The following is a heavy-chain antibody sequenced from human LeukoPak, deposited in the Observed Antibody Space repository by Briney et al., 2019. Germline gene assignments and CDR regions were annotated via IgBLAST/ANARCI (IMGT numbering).Heavy chain of an antibody. Sequence: PGGSLRLSCAASGFTVSSFAMSWVRQARGKGLEWVSGFSLTGDRTYYTDSVKGRFTISRDNAKNSLYLQMNSLRAEDTAVYYCARADSSGLYWGQGTLVTVSS. CDR3: ARADSSGLY. CDR2: FSLTGDRT. CDR1: GFTVSSFA. V-gene: IGHV3-23*01. D-gene: IGHD3-22*01. J-gene: IGHJ4*02.